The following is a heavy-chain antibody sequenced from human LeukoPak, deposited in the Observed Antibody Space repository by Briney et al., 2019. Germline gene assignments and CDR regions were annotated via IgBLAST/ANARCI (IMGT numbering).Heavy chain of an antibody. Sequence: PGGSLRLSCAASGFTFSSYSMNWVRQAPGKGLEWVSSISSISSYIYYADSVKGRSTISRDNAKNSLYLQMNSLRAEDTAVYYCARIGFWGGAHYYGMDVWGQGTTVTVSS. CDR2: ISSISSYI. CDR3: ARIGFWGGAHYYGMDV. J-gene: IGHJ6*02. D-gene: IGHD3-3*01. V-gene: IGHV3-21*01. CDR1: GFTFSSYS.